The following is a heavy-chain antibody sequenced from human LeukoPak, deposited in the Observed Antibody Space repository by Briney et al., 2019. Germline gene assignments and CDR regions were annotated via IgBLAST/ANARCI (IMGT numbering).Heavy chain of an antibody. CDR2: IYYSGST. Sequence: NPSETLSLTCTVSGGSISSSSYYWGWIRQPPGKGLEWIGSIYYSGSTYYNPSLKSRVTISVDTSKNQFSLKLSSVTAADTAVYYCARDRGSYYYYYMDVWGKGTTVTVSS. D-gene: IGHD3-10*01. J-gene: IGHJ6*03. V-gene: IGHV4-39*07. CDR1: GGSISSSSYY. CDR3: ARDRGSYYYYYMDV.